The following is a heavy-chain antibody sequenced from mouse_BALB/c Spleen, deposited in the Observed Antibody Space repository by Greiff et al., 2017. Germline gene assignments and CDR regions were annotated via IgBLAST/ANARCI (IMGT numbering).Heavy chain of an antibody. J-gene: IGHJ3*01. CDR1: GYTFSSYW. Sequence: VQLQQSGAELMKPGASVKISCKATGYTFSSYWIEWVKQRPGHGLEWIGEILPGSGSTNYNEKFKGKATFTADTSSNTAYMQLSSLTSEDSAVYDCARDEGSNPAWFADWGQGTLVTVSA. CDR2: ILPGSGST. CDR3: ARDEGSNPAWFAD. V-gene: IGHV1-9*01. D-gene: IGHD4-1*01.